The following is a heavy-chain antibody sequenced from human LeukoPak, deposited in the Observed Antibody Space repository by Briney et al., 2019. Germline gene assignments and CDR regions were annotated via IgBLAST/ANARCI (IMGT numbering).Heavy chain of an antibody. CDR3: ANGLESGYSYGYPRYFDY. CDR2: ISGSGGST. D-gene: IGHD5-18*01. J-gene: IGHJ4*02. Sequence: GGSLRLSCAASGFTFSSHAMSWVRQAPGKGLEWVSAISGSGGSTYYADSVKGRFTISRGNSKNTLYLQMNSLRAEDTAVYYCANGLESGYSYGYPRYFDYWGQGALVTVSS. V-gene: IGHV3-23*01. CDR1: GFTFSSHA.